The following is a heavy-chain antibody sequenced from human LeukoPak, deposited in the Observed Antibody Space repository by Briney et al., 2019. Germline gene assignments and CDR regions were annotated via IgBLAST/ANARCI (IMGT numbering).Heavy chain of an antibody. J-gene: IGHJ4*02. CDR1: GFTSSSYS. D-gene: IGHD3-22*01. CDR2: ISSSSSYI. Sequence: GGSLRLSCAASGFTSSSYSMNWVRQAPGKGLEWVSSISSSSSYIYYADSVKGRFTISRDNAKNSLYLQMNSLRAEDTAVYYCAIGSYYYDSSGYYSSFDYWGQGTLVTVSS. V-gene: IGHV3-21*01. CDR3: AIGSYYYDSSGYYSSFDY.